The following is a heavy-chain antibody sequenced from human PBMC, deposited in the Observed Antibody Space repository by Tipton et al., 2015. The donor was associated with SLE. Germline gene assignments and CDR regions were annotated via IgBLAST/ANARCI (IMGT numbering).Heavy chain of an antibody. J-gene: IGHJ4*02. CDR2: IYTSGST. Sequence: TLSLTCTVSGGSISSYYWSWIRQPAGKGLEWIGRIYTSGSTYYNPSLKSRVTISVDTSKNQFSLKLSSVTAADTAVYYCARTSSRGGYFDYWGQGTLVTVSS. D-gene: IGHD6-13*01. CDR1: GGSISSYY. CDR3: ARTSSRGGYFDY. V-gene: IGHV4-4*07.